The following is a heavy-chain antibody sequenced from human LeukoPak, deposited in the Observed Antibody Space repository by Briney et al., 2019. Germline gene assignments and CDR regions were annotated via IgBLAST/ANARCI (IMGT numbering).Heavy chain of an antibody. CDR3: ARDPVMIASYYYYYYGMDV. Sequence: PGGSLRLSCAASGFTFSSYWMNWVRQDPGKGLEWVSSISSSSSSIYYANSVKGRFTISRDNSKNTLYLQMNSLRAEDTAVYYCARDPVMIASYYYYYYGMDVWGQGTTVTVSS. V-gene: IGHV3-21*01. D-gene: IGHD3-22*01. CDR2: ISSSSSSI. CDR1: GFTFSSYW. J-gene: IGHJ6*02.